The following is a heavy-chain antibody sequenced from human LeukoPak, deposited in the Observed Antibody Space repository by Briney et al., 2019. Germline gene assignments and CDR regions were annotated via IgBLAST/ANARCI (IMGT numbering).Heavy chain of an antibody. CDR1: GGTFSSYA. Sequence: SVKVSCKASGGTFSSYAISWVRQAPGQGLEWMGGIIPIFGTANYAQKFQGRVTITADESTSTAYMELSSLRSEDTAVYYCARDRARTYYYGSGSQTGLNWFDPWGQGTLVTVSS. J-gene: IGHJ5*02. V-gene: IGHV1-69*13. D-gene: IGHD3-10*01. CDR3: ARDRARTYYYGSGSQTGLNWFDP. CDR2: IIPIFGTA.